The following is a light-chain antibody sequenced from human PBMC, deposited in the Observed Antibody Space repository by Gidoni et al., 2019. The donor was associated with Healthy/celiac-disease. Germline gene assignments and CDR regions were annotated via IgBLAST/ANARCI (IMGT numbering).Light chain of an antibody. CDR2: DVS. V-gene: IGLV2-11*01. Sequence: QSALTPPRSVSGSPGQSVTISCTGTSSDVGGYNYVSWYQQHPGKAPKRMIYDVSKRPSGVPDRFSGSKSGNTASLTISGLQAEDEADYYCCSYAGSYTFYYVFGTGTKVTVL. CDR1: SSDVGGYNY. J-gene: IGLJ1*01. CDR3: CSYAGSYTFYYV.